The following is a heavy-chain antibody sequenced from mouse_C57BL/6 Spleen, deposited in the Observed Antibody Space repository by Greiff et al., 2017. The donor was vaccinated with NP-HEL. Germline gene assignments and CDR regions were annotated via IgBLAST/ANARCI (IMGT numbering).Heavy chain of an antibody. CDR2: IWSGGST. V-gene: IGHV2-4*01. J-gene: IGHJ4*01. CDR3: AKGTVVAPYAMDY. CDR1: GFSFTSYG. D-gene: IGHD1-1*01. Sequence: QVQLQQSGPGLVQPSQSLSITCTVSGFSFTSYGVHWVRQPPGKGLEWLGVIWSGGSTDYNAAFIYRLSISKDNSKSQVFFKMNSLQADDTAIYYCAKGTVVAPYAMDYWGQGTSVTVSS.